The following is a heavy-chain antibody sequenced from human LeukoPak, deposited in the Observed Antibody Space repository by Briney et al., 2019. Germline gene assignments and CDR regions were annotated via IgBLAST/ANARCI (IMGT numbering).Heavy chain of an antibody. CDR2: LYSDGTT. J-gene: IGHJ5*02. CDR3: ARRENNGYYLS. Sequence: GESLKISCAASGFTVSTNYMIWVRQAPGKGLEWVSVLYSDGTTYYADSVKGRFIISRDNSRNTLSLQMHSLRAEDTAVYYCARRENNGYYLSWGQGTLVTVSS. V-gene: IGHV3-53*01. D-gene: IGHD3-22*01. CDR1: GFTVSTNY.